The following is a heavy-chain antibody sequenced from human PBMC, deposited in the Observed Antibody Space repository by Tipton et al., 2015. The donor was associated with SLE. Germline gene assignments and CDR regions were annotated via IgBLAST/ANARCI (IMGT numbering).Heavy chain of an antibody. CDR2: IFSGGNT. Sequence: SLRLSCAASGFTVSNNYMAWVRQAPGKGLEWVSLIFSGGNTYYADSVKGRFTISRDNSKNTLYLKMSSLTAEDTAVYYCASDRHGEQWLVHGFDYWGQGTMVPVSS. CDR3: ASDRHGEQWLVHGFDY. CDR1: GFTVSNNY. D-gene: IGHD6-19*01. V-gene: IGHV3-66*02. J-gene: IGHJ4*02.